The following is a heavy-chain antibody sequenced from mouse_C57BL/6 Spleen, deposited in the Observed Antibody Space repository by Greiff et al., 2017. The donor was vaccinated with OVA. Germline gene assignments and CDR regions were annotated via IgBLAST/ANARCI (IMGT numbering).Heavy chain of an antibody. CDR3: TIYDYDENWFAY. Sequence: VQLQQSGTVLARPGASVKMSCKTSGYTFTSYWMHWVKQRPGQGLEWIGAIYPGNSDTSYNQKFKGKAKLTAVTSAITAYMELSILTNEDSAVYYCTIYDYDENWFAYWGQGTLVTVSA. J-gene: IGHJ3*01. CDR1: GYTFTSYW. CDR2: IYPGNSDT. D-gene: IGHD2-4*01. V-gene: IGHV1-5*01.